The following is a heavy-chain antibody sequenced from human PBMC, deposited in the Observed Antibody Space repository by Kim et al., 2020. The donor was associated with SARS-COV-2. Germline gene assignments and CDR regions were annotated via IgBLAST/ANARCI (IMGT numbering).Heavy chain of an antibody. D-gene: IGHD1-26*01. CDR1: GGSISDYY. V-gene: IGHV4-4*07. Sequence: SETLSLTCTVSGGSISDYYWNWIRQPAGKGLEWIGRINTSGSTNCNPSLKSRVTMSVDRSKHQFSLKLSSVTAADTAVYYCAGSYGTGGHMVGGWFDPWG. J-gene: IGHJ5*02. CDR3: AGSYGTGGHMVGGWFDP. CDR2: INTSGST.